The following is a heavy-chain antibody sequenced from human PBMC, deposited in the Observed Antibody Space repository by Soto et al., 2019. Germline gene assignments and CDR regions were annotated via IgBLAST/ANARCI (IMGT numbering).Heavy chain of an antibody. CDR1: GGTFRSYA. D-gene: IGHD2-21*02. Sequence: GASVKVSCKASGGTFRSYAISWVRQAPGQGLEWMGGIIPIFGTANYAQKFQGRVTITADESTSTAYMELSSLRSDDTAVYYCARIIVVVTASKVGVFDPRGQGTLVTVSS. CDR2: IIPIFGTA. CDR3: ARIIVVVTASKVGVFDP. J-gene: IGHJ5*02. V-gene: IGHV1-69*13.